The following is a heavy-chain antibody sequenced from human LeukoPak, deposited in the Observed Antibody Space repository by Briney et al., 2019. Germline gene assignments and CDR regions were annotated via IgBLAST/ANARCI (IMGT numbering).Heavy chain of an antibody. V-gene: IGHV4-59*08. D-gene: IGHD6-13*01. J-gene: IGHJ6*02. CDR3: AGAAGQRYYYYYGMDV. CDR2: IYYSGST. Sequence: SETLSLTCTVSGGSISSYYWSWIRQPPGKGLEWIGYIYYSGSTNYNPCLKSRVTISVDTSKNQFSLKLSSVTAADTAVYYCAGAAGQRYYYYYGMDVWGQGTTVTVSS. CDR1: GGSISSYY.